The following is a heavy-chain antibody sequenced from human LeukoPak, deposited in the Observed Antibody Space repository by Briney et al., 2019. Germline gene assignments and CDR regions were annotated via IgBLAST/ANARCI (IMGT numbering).Heavy chain of an antibody. V-gene: IGHV3-64*01. CDR1: GFTFSSYA. Sequence: PGGSLRLSCAASGFTFSSYAMHWVRQAPGKGLEYVSAISSNGGSTYYANSVKGRFTISRDNSKNTLYLQMGSLRAEDMAVYYCASHAGSSSVWGQGTLVTVSS. CDR3: ASHAGSSSV. D-gene: IGHD6-6*01. J-gene: IGHJ4*02. CDR2: ISSNGGST.